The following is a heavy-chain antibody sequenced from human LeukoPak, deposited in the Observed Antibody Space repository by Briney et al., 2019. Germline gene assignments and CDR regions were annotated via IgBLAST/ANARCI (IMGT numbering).Heavy chain of an antibody. V-gene: IGHV3-53*01. CDR3: ARGPHYDILTGYTYGMDV. CDR1: RFTFSSNA. Sequence: GGSLRLSCAASRFTFSSNAMSWVRQAPGKGLEWVSVSYSGGSTYYADSVKGRFTISRDNSKNTLYLQMNSLRAEDTAVYYCARGPHYDILTGYTYGMDVWGQGTTVTVSS. CDR2: SYSGGST. D-gene: IGHD3-9*01. J-gene: IGHJ6*02.